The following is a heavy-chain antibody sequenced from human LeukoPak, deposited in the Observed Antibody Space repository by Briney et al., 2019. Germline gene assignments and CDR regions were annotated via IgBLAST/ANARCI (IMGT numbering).Heavy chain of an antibody. V-gene: IGHV4-31*03. CDR2: IYYSGST. Sequence: SETLSLTCTVSGGSISSGGYYWSWIRQHPGKGLEWIGYIYYSGSTYYNPSLKSRVTISVDTSKNQFSLKLSSVPAADTAVYYCARADFWSGYYPMDVWGKGTTVTVSS. CDR3: ARADFWSGYYPMDV. CDR1: GGSISSGGYY. D-gene: IGHD3-3*01. J-gene: IGHJ6*03.